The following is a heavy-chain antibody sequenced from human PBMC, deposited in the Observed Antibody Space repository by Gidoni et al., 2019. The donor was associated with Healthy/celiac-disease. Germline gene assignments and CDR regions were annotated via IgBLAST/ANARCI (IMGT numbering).Heavy chain of an antibody. CDR2: ISAYNGNT. J-gene: IGHJ4*02. CDR1: GYTYTSYG. V-gene: IGHV1-18*01. D-gene: IGHD4-17*01. CDR3: ARVTTVTTYLMDIDY. Sequence: QVQLVQSGAEVKKPGASVKVSCKASGYTYTSYGISWVRQAPGQGLEWMGWISAYNGNTNYAQKLQGRVTMTTDTSTSTAYMELRSLRSDDTAVYYCARVTTVTTYLMDIDYWGQGTLVTVSS.